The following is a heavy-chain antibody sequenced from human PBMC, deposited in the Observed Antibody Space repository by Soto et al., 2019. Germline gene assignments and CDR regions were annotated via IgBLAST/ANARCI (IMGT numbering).Heavy chain of an antibody. D-gene: IGHD5-12*01. Sequence: ASVKVSCKASGYTFTSYGISWVRQAPGQGLEWMGWISAYNGNTNYAQKLQGRVTMTTDTSTSTAYMELRSLRSDDTAVYYCASMGRRDGYNQGELDYWGQGTLVTVSS. CDR3: ASMGRRDGYNQGELDY. CDR2: ISAYNGNT. CDR1: GYTFTSYG. J-gene: IGHJ4*02. V-gene: IGHV1-18*01.